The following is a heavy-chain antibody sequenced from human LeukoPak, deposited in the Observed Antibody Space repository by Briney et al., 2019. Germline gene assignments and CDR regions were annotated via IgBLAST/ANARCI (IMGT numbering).Heavy chain of an antibody. D-gene: IGHD3-22*01. V-gene: IGHV3-7*01. CDR3: ARVVFRSGYDYTGRFDY. J-gene: IGHJ4*02. CDR1: GFTFSTYW. Sequence: GGSLRLSCAASGFTFSTYWMSWVRQAPGNGLEWVANIKQDGSEKYYVDSVKGRFTISRDNAKNSLYLQMNSLRAEDTAVYYCARVVFRSGYDYTGRFDYWGQGTLATVSS. CDR2: IKQDGSEK.